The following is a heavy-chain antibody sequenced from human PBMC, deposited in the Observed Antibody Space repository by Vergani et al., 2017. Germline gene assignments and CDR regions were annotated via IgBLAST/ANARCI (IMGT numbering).Heavy chain of an antibody. CDR2: INHSGST. V-gene: IGHV4-34*01. CDR3: ARIRGDIGLDWFDP. J-gene: IGHJ5*02. D-gene: IGHD2-21*02. CDR1: GGSFSGYY. Sequence: QVQLQQWGAGLLKPSETLSLTCAVYGGSFSGYYWSWIRQPPGKGLEWIGEINHSGSTNYNPSLKSRVTISVDTSKNQFSLKLGSVTAADTAVYYCARIRGDIGLDWFDPWGQGTLVTVSS.